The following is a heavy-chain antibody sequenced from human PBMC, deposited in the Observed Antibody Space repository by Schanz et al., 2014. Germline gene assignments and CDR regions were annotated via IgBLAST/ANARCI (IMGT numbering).Heavy chain of an antibody. CDR1: GFIFNDYY. D-gene: IGHD4-4*01. J-gene: IGHJ6*02. CDR3: AKQFLSYCFYGMDV. Sequence: QVQLVESGGGLVKPGGSLRLSCAASGFIFNDYYMNWIRQAPGKGLEWLSYISRDGTTSYYADSVKGRFTISRDNAKNSLYLEMNSLRAEDTAVFYCAKQFLSYCFYGMDVWGQGTTVSVSS. CDR2: ISRDGTTS. V-gene: IGHV3-11*04.